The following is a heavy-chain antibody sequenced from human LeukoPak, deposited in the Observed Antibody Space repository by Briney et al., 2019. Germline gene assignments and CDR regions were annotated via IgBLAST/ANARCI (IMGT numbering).Heavy chain of an antibody. CDR3: AREVIRGVYDY. D-gene: IGHD3-10*01. V-gene: IGHV1-8*01. J-gene: IGHJ4*02. CDR2: MNPNSGNT. CDR1: GYTFTSYD. Sequence: GASVKVSCKASGYTFTSYDINWVRQATGQGLEWMGWMNPNSGNTGYAQTFQGRVTMTRDTSMSTAYMDLSSLRSDDTAVYYCAREVIRGVYDYWGQGTLVTVSS.